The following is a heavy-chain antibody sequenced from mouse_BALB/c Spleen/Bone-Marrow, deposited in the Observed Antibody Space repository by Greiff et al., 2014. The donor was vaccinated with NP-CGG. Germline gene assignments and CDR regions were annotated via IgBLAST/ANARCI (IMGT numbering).Heavy chain of an antibody. V-gene: IGHV1-31*01. Sequence: EVQLVESGPELVKPGASMKISCKASGYSFAGYTMNWVKQSHGKNLEWIGLINPYNGGSSYNLKFKGKATLTVDKSSSTAYMELLSLTSEDSAVYYCAREGYGSSYGFAYWGQGTLVTVSA. D-gene: IGHD1-1*01. CDR3: AREGYGSSYGFAY. CDR2: INPYNGGS. CDR1: GYSFAGYT. J-gene: IGHJ3*01.